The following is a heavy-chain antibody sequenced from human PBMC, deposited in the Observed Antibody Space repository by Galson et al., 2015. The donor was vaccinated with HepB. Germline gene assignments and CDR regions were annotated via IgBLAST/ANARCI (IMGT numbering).Heavy chain of an antibody. V-gene: IGHV1-18*01. CDR3: ARDHTVTTRNWFAP. D-gene: IGHD4-17*01. J-gene: IGHJ5*02. CDR1: GYNLTNYG. CDR2: ISSYNGNT. Sequence: SVKVSCKASGYNLTNYGINWVRQAPGQGLEWMGWISSYNGNTNYAQKFQGRVTMTADTSTSTAYMELRSLSSDDTTLYYCARDHTVTTRNWFAPCGQGTLGTVAP.